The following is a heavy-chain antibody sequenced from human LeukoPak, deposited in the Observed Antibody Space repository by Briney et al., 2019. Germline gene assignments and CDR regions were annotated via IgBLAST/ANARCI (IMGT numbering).Heavy chain of an antibody. CDR2: IKQDGSEK. CDR1: GFTFSSYA. J-gene: IGHJ4*02. Sequence: GGSLRLSCAASGFTFSSYAMSWVRQAPGKGLEWVANIKQDGSEKYYVDSVKGRFTISRDNAKNSLYLQMNSLRAEDTAVYYCARSQEYYYDSSGYYCDYWGQGTLVTVSS. V-gene: IGHV3-7*01. D-gene: IGHD3-22*01. CDR3: ARSQEYYYDSSGYYCDY.